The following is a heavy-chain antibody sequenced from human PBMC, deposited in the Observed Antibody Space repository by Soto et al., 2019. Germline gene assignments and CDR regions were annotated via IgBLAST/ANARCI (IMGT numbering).Heavy chain of an antibody. V-gene: IGHV2-5*02. CDR3: ALGPYYDFWSGSPLFDY. CDR2: IYWDDDK. CDR1: GFSLSTSGVG. J-gene: IGHJ4*02. Sequence: QITLKESGPTLVKPTQTLTLTCTFSGFSLSTSGVGVGWIRQPPGKALEWLALIYWDDDKRYSPSLKSRLTITKXPSXNXVVLTMTNMDPVDTATYSCALGPYYDFWSGSPLFDYWGQGTLVTVSS. D-gene: IGHD3-3*01.